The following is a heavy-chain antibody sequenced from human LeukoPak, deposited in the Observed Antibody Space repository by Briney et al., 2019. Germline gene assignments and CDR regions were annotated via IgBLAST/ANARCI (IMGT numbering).Heavy chain of an antibody. D-gene: IGHD3-10*01. J-gene: IGHJ4*02. V-gene: IGHV4-59*08. CDR3: ASMVRGAALDY. CDR1: GGSISSYY. CDR2: IYYSGST. Sequence: PSETLSLTCTVSGGSISSYYWSWIQQPPGKGLEWIGYIYYSGSTNYNPSLKSRVTISVDTSKNQFSLKLSSVTAADTAVYYCASMVRGAALDYWGQGTLVTVSS.